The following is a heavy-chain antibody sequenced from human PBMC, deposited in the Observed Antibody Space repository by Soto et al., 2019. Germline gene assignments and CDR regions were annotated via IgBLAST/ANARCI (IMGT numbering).Heavy chain of an antibody. CDR3: ARAGDSSGPVALGY. Sequence: SETLSLTCAVSGGSISSGGSSWSWIRQPPGKGLGWIGYIYHSGSTYYNPSLKSRVTISVDRSKNQFSLKLSSVTAADTAVYYCARAGDSSGPVALGYWGQGTLVTVSS. CDR2: IYHSGST. J-gene: IGHJ4*02. D-gene: IGHD6-19*01. CDR1: GGSISSGGSS. V-gene: IGHV4-30-2*01.